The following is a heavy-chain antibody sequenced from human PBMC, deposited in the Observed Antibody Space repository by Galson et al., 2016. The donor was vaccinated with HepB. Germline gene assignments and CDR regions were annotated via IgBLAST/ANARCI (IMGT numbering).Heavy chain of an antibody. V-gene: IGHV5-51*01. CDR2: IYPDDSDT. J-gene: IGHJ4*02. Sequence: QSGAEVKKAGESMKISCKGSGYKFTNYWIAWVRQMPGKGLEWMGIIYPDDSDTKYSPAFQGQVTITADKSINTAFLHWRNLKASDTAKYFCARSQSSSWYFQGVYWGQGTLVTVCS. CDR3: ARSQSSSWYFQGVY. CDR1: GYKFTNYW. D-gene: IGHD6-13*01.